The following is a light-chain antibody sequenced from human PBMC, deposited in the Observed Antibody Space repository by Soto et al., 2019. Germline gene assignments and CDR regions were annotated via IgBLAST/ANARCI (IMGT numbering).Light chain of an antibody. CDR1: SSDVGDYNY. CDR3: CSYTSTSARV. J-gene: IGLJ1*01. Sequence: QSALTQPASVSGSPGQSITISCTGTSSDVGDYNYVSWYQQHPGKVPKLMIFEVSNRPSGVSKRFSGSKSGNTASLTISGLQTDDEADYYCCSYTSTSARVFGTGTKLTVL. V-gene: IGLV2-14*01. CDR2: EVS.